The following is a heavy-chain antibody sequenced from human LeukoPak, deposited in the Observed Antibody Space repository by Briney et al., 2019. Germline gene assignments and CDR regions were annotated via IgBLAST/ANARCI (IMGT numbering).Heavy chain of an antibody. V-gene: IGHV1-2*02. CDR2: INPNSGGT. CDR3: ARDGYSGYDFPYYYYYMDV. Sequence: ASVKVSCKASGYTFTGYYMHWVRQAPGQGLEWMGWINPNSGGTNYAQKFQGRVTMTRDTSISTAYMELSRLRSDDTAVYYCARDGYSGYDFPYYYYYMDVWGKGTTVTVSS. J-gene: IGHJ6*03. D-gene: IGHD5-12*01. CDR1: GYTFTGYY.